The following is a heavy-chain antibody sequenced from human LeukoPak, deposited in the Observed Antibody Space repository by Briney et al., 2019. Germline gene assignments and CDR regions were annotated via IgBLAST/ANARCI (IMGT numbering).Heavy chain of an antibody. CDR2: ISGGGGST. CDR3: ARTYCSSTSCYNDYYYGMDV. CDR1: GFTFTSYS. V-gene: IGHV3-23*01. J-gene: IGHJ6*02. D-gene: IGHD2-2*02. Sequence: GGSLRLSCAASGFTFTSYSMNWVRQAPGKGLEWVSTISGGGGSTYYADSVKGRFTISRDNAKNSLYLQMNSLRAEDTAVYYCARTYCSSTSCYNDYYYGMDVWGQGTTVTVSS.